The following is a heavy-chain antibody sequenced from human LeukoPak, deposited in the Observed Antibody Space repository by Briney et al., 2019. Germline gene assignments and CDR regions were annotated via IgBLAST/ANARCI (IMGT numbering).Heavy chain of an antibody. Sequence: GGSLRLSCAASGFTVSSNYMSWVRQAPGKGLEWVSVIYSGGSTYYADSVKGRFTISRDNSKNTLYLQMNSLRAEDTAVYYCARGAIVAGTGAFDYWGQGTLDTVSS. D-gene: IGHD6-19*01. J-gene: IGHJ4*02. CDR2: IYSGGST. CDR1: GFTVSSNY. V-gene: IGHV3-53*01. CDR3: ARGAIVAGTGAFDY.